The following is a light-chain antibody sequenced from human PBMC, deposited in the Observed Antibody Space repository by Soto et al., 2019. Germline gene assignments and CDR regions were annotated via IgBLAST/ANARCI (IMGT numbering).Light chain of an antibody. J-gene: IGKJ1*01. Sequence: DIQMTPSPSTPSASVGDRVTITFRASQSISSWLAWFQQKPGKAPKLLIYDASTLESGVPSRFSGSGSGTEFTLTISSLQPDDFATYYCQQYDSYSPTFGQGTKVDIK. V-gene: IGKV1-5*01. CDR1: QSISSW. CDR2: DAS. CDR3: QQYDSYSPT.